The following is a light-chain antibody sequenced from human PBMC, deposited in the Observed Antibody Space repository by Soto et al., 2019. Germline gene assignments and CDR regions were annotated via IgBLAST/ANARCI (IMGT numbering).Light chain of an antibody. CDR1: SSDVGSYNL. CDR3: CSYAGSVTPYV. CDR2: EVS. V-gene: IGLV2-23*02. Sequence: SALTQPSSATGSPGQSITISCPGTSSDVGSYNLVSWYQHHPGKAPRLMIYEVSKRPSGVSSRFSGSKSGNMASLTISGLQPADEADYYCCSYAGSVTPYVFGTGTKVTVL. J-gene: IGLJ1*01.